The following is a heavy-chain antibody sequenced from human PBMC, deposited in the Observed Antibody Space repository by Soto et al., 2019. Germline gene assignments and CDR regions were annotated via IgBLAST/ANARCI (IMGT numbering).Heavy chain of an antibody. Sequence: SETLVLTCTVSGGSVSSGDYYWSWIRQPPGKGLEWIGYIYYSGSTNYNPSLKSRVSISLDTSKNQFSLRLTSVTAADTAVYYCARIPVDTYMINWFDPWGQGTLVTVSS. CDR1: GGSVSSGDYY. V-gene: IGHV4-61*08. D-gene: IGHD5-18*01. CDR3: ARIPVDTYMINWFDP. J-gene: IGHJ5*02. CDR2: IYYSGST.